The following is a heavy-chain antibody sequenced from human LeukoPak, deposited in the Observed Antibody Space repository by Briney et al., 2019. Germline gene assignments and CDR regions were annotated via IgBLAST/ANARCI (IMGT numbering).Heavy chain of an antibody. J-gene: IGHJ6*02. V-gene: IGHV3-30*18. CDR2: ISYDGSNK. CDR1: GFTFSSYG. D-gene: IGHD3-3*01. Sequence: GGSLRLSCAASGFTFSSYGMHRVRQAPGKGLEGVAVISYDGSNKYYADSVKGRFTISRDNSKNTLYLQMNSLRAEDTAVYYCAKSNPTNYDFWSGYYTGYYGMDVWGQGTTVTVSS. CDR3: AKSNPTNYDFWSGYYTGYYGMDV.